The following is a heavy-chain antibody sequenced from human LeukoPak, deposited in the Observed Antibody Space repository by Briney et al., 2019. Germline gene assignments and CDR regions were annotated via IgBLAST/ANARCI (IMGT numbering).Heavy chain of an antibody. V-gene: IGHV1-69*04. CDR3: ARRYSSGWYRKQGWFDP. D-gene: IGHD6-19*01. J-gene: IGHJ5*02. Sequence: ASVKVSCKASGGTFSSYAISWVRQAPGQGLEWMGRIIPIFGIANYAQKFQGRVTMTTDTSTSTAYMELRSLRSDDTAVYYCARRYSSGWYRKQGWFDPWGQGTLVTVSS. CDR1: GGTFSSYA. CDR2: IIPIFGIA.